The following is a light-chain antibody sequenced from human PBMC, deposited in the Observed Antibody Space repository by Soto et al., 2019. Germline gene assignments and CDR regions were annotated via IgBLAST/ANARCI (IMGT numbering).Light chain of an antibody. CDR3: ETWDSNSRV. CDR2: LEGSGSY. Sequence: QLVLTQSSSASASLGSSVKLTCTLSSGHSSNIIAWHQQQPGKAPRYLMKLEGSGSYNKGSGVPDRFSGSSSGADRSLTISNLQFEDEGDYYCETWDSNSRVFGGGTKVTVL. V-gene: IGLV4-60*02. J-gene: IGLJ3*02. CDR1: SGHSSNI.